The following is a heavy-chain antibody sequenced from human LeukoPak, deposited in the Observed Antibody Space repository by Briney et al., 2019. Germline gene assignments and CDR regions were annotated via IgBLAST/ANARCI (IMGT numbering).Heavy chain of an antibody. Sequence: PSDPQSLTCTVSGDSISRSNYYCPPIYQPPGKGLEWIGNIYYNRSTCYNPSLKIRVPKSEAKSKKQFSLKLSSVTAADRAIYYCVRHAEGGSYLTLFDPWGEGTLVTVSS. CDR2: IYYNRST. V-gene: IGHV4-39*01. CDR3: VRHAEGGSYLTLFDP. CDR1: GDSISRSNYY. J-gene: IGHJ5*02. D-gene: IGHD1-26*01.